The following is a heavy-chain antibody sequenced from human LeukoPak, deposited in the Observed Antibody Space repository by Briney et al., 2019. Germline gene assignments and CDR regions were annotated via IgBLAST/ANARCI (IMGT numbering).Heavy chain of an antibody. D-gene: IGHD3-22*01. CDR2: IYHSGST. Sequence: SETLSLTCAVSGGSISSSNWWSWVRQPPGKGLEWIGEIYHSGSTNYNPSLKSRVTISVDTSKNQFSLKPSSVTAADTAVYYCAREYYYDSSGLDYWGQGTLVTVSS. CDR3: AREYYYDSSGLDY. V-gene: IGHV4-4*02. CDR1: GGSISSSNW. J-gene: IGHJ4*02.